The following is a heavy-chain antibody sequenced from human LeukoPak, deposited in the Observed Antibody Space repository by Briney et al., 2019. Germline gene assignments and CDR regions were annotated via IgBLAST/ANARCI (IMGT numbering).Heavy chain of an antibody. Sequence: PGGSLRLSCATSGFTFVNYGLSWVRRAPGKGLEWLCAINYNGAITDYADSVKGRFTISRDNAKNSLYPRMDSLRAEDTALYYCARDRLGPSFSVSHFDLWGQGTLVTVSS. V-gene: IGHV3-20*04. CDR1: GFTFVNYG. D-gene: IGHD3-3*02. J-gene: IGHJ4*02. CDR3: ARDRLGPSFSVSHFDL. CDR2: INYNGAIT.